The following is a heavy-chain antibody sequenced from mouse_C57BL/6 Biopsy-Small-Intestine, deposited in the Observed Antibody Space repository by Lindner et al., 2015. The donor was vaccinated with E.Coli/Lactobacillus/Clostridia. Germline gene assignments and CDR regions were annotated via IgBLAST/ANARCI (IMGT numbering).Heavy chain of an antibody. CDR2: INPNTGDS. Sequence: VQLQESGPELVKPGASVRISCKASGYSFTGYYMNWVKKSPEKSLEWIGEINPNTGDSTYNQKFKAKATLTVDKSSSTVYMQLKSLTSEDSAVYYCARSFYGSFDYWGQGTTLTVSS. CDR3: ARSFYGSFDY. J-gene: IGHJ2*01. V-gene: IGHV1-42*01. CDR1: GYSFTGYY. D-gene: IGHD1-1*01.